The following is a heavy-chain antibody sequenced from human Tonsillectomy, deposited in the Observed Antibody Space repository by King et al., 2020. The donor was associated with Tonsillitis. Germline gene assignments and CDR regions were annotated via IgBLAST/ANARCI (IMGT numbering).Heavy chain of an antibody. V-gene: IGHV3-7*03. CDR2: IKKDGSVK. CDR3: VRDMNPYVGGSYFDAFDI. Sequence: VQLVESGGGLVQPGGSLRLSCAASGFTLSNYWMSWVRQAPGKGLEWVANIKKDGSVKHYVDSVKGRFTVTRDNANSSLYLQMDSLGADDTAVYFCVRDMNPYVGGSYFDAFDIWGQVTMVTVSS. D-gene: IGHD3-3*01. J-gene: IGHJ3*02. CDR1: GFTLSNYW.